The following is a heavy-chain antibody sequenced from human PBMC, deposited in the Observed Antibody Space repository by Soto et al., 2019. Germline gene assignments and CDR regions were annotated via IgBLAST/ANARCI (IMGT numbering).Heavy chain of an antibody. CDR2: IKQDGSEK. D-gene: IGHD3-3*01. J-gene: IGHJ6*03. CDR1: GFTFSSYW. Sequence: GGSLRLSCAASGFTFSSYWMSWVRQAPGKGLEWVANIKQDGSEKYYVDSVKGRFTISRDNAKNSLYLQMNSLRAEDTAVYYCARGRVRFGVVRTYYYYYMDVWGKGTTVTVSS. CDR3: ARGRVRFGVVRTYYYYYMDV. V-gene: IGHV3-7*01.